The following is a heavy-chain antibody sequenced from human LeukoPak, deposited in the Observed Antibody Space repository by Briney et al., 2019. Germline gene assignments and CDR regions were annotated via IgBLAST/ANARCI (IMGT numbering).Heavy chain of an antibody. CDR1: GGSISSSSAY. Sequence: SETLSLTCTVSGGSISSSSAYWGWIRQPPGKGLEWIGSIYYSGSTYYNPSLKSRVTISVDTSKNQFSLKLSSVTAADTAVYYCAKTWYSSSWAGYFDYWGQGTLVTVSS. J-gene: IGHJ4*02. CDR2: IYYSGST. V-gene: IGHV4-39*01. D-gene: IGHD6-13*01. CDR3: AKTWYSSSWAGYFDY.